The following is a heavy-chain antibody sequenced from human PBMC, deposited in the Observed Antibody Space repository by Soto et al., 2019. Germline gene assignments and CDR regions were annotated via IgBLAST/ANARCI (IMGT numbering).Heavy chain of an antibody. Sequence: ASVKVSCKASGYTFTSYYMHWVRQAPGQGLEWMGIINPSGGSTSYAQKFQGRVTITADESTSTAYMELSSLRSEDTAVYYCARGSGGSSYYYGMDVWGQGTTVTVSS. D-gene: IGHD2-15*01. J-gene: IGHJ6*02. CDR3: ARGSGGSSYYYGMDV. CDR2: INPSGGST. V-gene: IGHV1-46*01. CDR1: GYTFTSYY.